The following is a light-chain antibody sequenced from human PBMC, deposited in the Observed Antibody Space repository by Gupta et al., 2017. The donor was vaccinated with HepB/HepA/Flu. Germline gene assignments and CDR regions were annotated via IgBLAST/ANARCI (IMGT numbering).Light chain of an antibody. V-gene: IGLV2-14*03. J-gene: IGLJ2*01. CDR1: SSDVGGYSY. CDR3: SSDTGFSAVV. Sequence: SALTQPASVSGSPGPSITISCTGTSSDVGGYSYVSWYQQDPGKGPKLLIYAVTERHTGVSNRFSGSKSGNTASRTISGRQAEDEADYCCSSDTGFSAVVFSGGTKLTVL. CDR2: AVT.